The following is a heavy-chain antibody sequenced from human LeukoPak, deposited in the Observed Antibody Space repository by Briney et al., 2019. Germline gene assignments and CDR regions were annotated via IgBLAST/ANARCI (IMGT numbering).Heavy chain of an antibody. CDR2: INHSGST. CDR1: GGSFSGYY. J-gene: IGHJ3*02. Sequence: SETLSLTCAVYGGSFSGYYWSWIRQPPGKGLEWIGEINHSGSTNYNPSLKSRVTISVDTSKNQFSLKLSSVTAADTAVYYCARATYYDFWSGFDAFEIWGQGTMVTVSS. CDR3: ARATYYDFWSGFDAFEI. D-gene: IGHD3-3*01. V-gene: IGHV4-34*01.